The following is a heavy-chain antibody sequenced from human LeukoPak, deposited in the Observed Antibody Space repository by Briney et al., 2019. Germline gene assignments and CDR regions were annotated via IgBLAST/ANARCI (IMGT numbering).Heavy chain of an antibody. D-gene: IGHD2-15*01. Sequence: SETLSLTCTVSGGSISSSSYYWGWIRQPPGKGLEWIGEINHSGSTNYNPSLKSRVTISVDTSKKQFSLKLSSVTAADTAVYYCARHKVRVVAFDIWGQGTMVTVSS. CDR1: GGSISSSSYY. J-gene: IGHJ3*02. CDR3: ARHKVRVVAFDI. CDR2: INHSGST. V-gene: IGHV4-39*01.